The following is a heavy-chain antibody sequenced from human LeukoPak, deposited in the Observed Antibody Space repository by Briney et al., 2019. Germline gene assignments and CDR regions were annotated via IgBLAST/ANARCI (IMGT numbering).Heavy chain of an antibody. D-gene: IGHD6-13*01. J-gene: IGHJ4*02. CDR2: IYYSGST. CDR3: ARVIGSSPWFDY. V-gene: IGHV4-59*12. Sequence: KPSETLSLTCTVSGGSISSYYWSWIRQPPGKGLEWIGYIYYSGSTNYNPSLKSRVTISVDKSKNQFSLKLSSVTAADTAVYYCARVIGSSPWFDYWGQGTLVTVSS. CDR1: GGSISSYY.